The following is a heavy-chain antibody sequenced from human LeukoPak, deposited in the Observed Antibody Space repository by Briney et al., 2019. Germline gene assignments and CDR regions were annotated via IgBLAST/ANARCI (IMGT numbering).Heavy chain of an antibody. Sequence: GGSLRLSCAASGFTFSDYYMSWIRQAPGKGLEWVSYISSSGSTIYYADSVKGRFTISRDNAKNSLYLQMNSLRAEDTAVYYCASRIAVAGTDFDYWGQGTLVTVSS. CDR3: ASRIAVAGTDFDY. CDR1: GFTFSDYY. J-gene: IGHJ4*02. V-gene: IGHV3-11*04. CDR2: ISSSGSTI. D-gene: IGHD6-19*01.